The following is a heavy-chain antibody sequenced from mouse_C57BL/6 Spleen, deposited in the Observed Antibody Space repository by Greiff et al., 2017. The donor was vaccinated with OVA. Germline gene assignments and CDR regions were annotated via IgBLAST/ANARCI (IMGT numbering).Heavy chain of an antibody. D-gene: IGHD2-4*01. J-gene: IGHJ4*01. Sequence: QVQLKESGAELARPGASVKLSCKASGYTFTSYGISWVKQRTGQGLEWIGEIYPRSGNTYYNEKFKGKATLTADKSFSAAYMELRSLTSEDSAVYFCARNADYAYAMDYWGQGTSVTVSS. CDR1: GYTFTSYG. V-gene: IGHV1-81*01. CDR2: IYPRSGNT. CDR3: ARNADYAYAMDY.